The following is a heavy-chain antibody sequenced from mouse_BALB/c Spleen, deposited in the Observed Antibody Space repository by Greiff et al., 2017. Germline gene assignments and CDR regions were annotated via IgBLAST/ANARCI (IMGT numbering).Heavy chain of an antibody. D-gene: IGHD2-3*01. Sequence: EVQRVESGGGLVQPGGSLKLSCAASGFTFSSYTMSWVRQTPEKRLEWVAYISNGGGSTYYPDTVKGRFTISRDNAKNTLYLQMSSLKSEDTAMYYCARHGLLAYAMDYWGQGTSVTVSS. CDR3: ARHGLLAYAMDY. V-gene: IGHV5-12-2*01. CDR2: ISNGGGST. CDR1: GFTFSSYT. J-gene: IGHJ4*01.